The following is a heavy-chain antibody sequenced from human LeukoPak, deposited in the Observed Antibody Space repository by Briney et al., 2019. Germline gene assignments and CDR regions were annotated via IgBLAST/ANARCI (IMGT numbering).Heavy chain of an antibody. CDR3: ARKATTGPTKAAFDI. V-gene: IGHV4-59*11. CDR2: VENYGRT. CDR1: GGSISSHY. Sequence: SETLSLTCTVSGGSISSHYWSWIRQPPGKGLEWIGYVENYGRTECIPSLQSRVTLSVDTSKNQFSLKLNSVTAADTAVYYCARKATTGPTKAAFDIWGQGTMVTVSS. D-gene: IGHD4-17*01. J-gene: IGHJ3*02.